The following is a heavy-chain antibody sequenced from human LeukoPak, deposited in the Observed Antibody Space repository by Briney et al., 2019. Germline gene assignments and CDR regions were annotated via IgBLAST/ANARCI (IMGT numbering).Heavy chain of an antibody. Sequence: SETLSLTSTVSGGSISSYYWSWIRQPPGKSLEWIGYIYHSGSTYYNPSLKSRVTISVDTSKNHFSLKLNSVTAADTAVYYCARTAGYCSSTSCYGFDPWGQGTLVTVSS. D-gene: IGHD2-2*01. CDR1: GGSISSYY. CDR2: IYHSGST. CDR3: ARTAGYCSSTSCYGFDP. V-gene: IGHV4-59*04. J-gene: IGHJ5*02.